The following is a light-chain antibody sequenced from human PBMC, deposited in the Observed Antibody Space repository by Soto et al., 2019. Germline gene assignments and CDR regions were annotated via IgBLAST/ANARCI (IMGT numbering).Light chain of an antibody. CDR1: NSDVGGYNY. CDR3: SSYTSSSTKV. J-gene: IGLJ1*01. CDR2: EVS. Sequence: QSVLTQPASVSGSPGQSITISCTGTNSDVGGYNYVSWFQQHPGKAPKLMIYEVSNRPSGVSNRFSGSKSGNTASLTISSLQAEDEADYYCSSYTSSSTKVFGTGTKVTVL. V-gene: IGLV2-14*01.